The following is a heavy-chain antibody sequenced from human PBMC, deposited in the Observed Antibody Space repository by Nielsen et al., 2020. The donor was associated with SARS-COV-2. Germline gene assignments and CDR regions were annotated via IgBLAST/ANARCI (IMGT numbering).Heavy chain of an antibody. CDR2: IYTSGST. CDR1: GGSISSDSYY. J-gene: IGHJ4*02. Sequence: SETLSLTCTVSGGSISSDSYYWSWIRQPAGKGLEWIGRIYTSGSTNYNPSLKSRVTISVDTSKNQFSLKLSSVTAADTAVYYCAKRPFDYWGQGTLVTVSS. CDR3: AKRPFDY. V-gene: IGHV4-61*02.